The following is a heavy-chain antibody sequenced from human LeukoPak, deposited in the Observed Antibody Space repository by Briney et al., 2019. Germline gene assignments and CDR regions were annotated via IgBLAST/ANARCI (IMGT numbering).Heavy chain of an antibody. J-gene: IGHJ4*02. CDR1: GGSFSGYY. CDR2: INHSGST. Sequence: PSETLSLTCAVYGGSFSGYYWSWIRQPSGKGLEWIGEINHSGSTNYNPSLKSRVTISVDTSKNQFSLKLSSVTAADTAVYYCARGRKAAGAYTGSVYYFDYWGQGTLVTVSS. D-gene: IGHD6-13*01. CDR3: ARGRKAAGAYTGSVYYFDY. V-gene: IGHV4-34*01.